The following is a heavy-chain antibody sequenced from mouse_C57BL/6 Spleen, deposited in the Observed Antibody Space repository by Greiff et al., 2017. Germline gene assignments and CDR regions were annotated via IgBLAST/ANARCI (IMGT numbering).Heavy chain of an antibody. V-gene: IGHV1-72*01. CDR2: IDPNSGGT. D-gene: IGHD6-2*01. J-gene: IGHJ1*03. CDR1: GYTFTSYW. CDR3: ASSPPLYGYFDV. Sequence: QVQLQQSGAELVKPGASVKLSCKASGYTFTSYWMHWVKQRPGRGLEWIGRIDPNSGGTKYKEKFKSKATLTVAKHASTASMQRSSLTSQDSAVYDCASSPPLYGYFDVWGTGTTVTVSS.